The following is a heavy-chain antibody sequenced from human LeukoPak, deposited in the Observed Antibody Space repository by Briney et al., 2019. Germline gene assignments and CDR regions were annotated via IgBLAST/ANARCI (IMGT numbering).Heavy chain of an antibody. D-gene: IGHD4-23*01. CDR2: ISYDGSNK. CDR1: GFTFSSYA. V-gene: IGHV3-30-3*01. J-gene: IGHJ4*02. CDR3: ASQTTVVTPGY. Sequence: PGGSLTLSCAASGFTFSSYAMHWVRQAPGKGLEWMAVISYDGSNKYYADSVKGRFTISRDSSKNTLYLQMNSLRAEDTAVYYCASQTTVVTPGYWGQGTLVTVSS.